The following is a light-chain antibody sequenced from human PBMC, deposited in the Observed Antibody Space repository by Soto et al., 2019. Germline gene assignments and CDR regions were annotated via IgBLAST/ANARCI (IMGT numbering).Light chain of an antibody. CDR2: RNN. CDR1: SSNIGSKT. V-gene: IGLV1-44*01. Sequence: QSVLHQPPSASGTPGHRVTISCSGGSSNIGSKTVNWYQHLPATAPKLLSHRNNQRPSGVSDRFYGSRSGTSASLAISGLQSEDEADYYFAVWDDSLNVFVFGGGTKLTVL. J-gene: IGLJ2*01. CDR3: AVWDDSLNVFV.